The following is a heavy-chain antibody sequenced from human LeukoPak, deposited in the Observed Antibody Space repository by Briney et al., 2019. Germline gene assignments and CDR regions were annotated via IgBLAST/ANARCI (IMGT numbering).Heavy chain of an antibody. Sequence: PGGSLRLSCAASGFTFSSYSMNWVRQAPGKGLEWVSPISSTGTHIYYADSVKGRFTISGNNTKNSLYLQMNSLRAEDTAVYYCARGASSGYYYDAFDIWGQGTMVTVSS. V-gene: IGHV3-21*01. J-gene: IGHJ3*02. CDR3: ARGASSGYYYDAFDI. CDR2: ISSTGTHI. D-gene: IGHD3-22*01. CDR1: GFTFSSYS.